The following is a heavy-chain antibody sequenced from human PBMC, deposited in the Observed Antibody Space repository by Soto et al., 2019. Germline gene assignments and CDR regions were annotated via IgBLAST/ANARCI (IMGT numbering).Heavy chain of an antibody. CDR1: GGSFSGYY. CDR2: INHSGST. V-gene: IGHV4-34*01. Sequence: SSETLSLTCAVYGGSFSGYYWSWIRQPPGKGLEWIGEINHSGSTNYNPSLKSRVTISVDTSKNQFSLKLSSVTAADTAVYYCARTRTAMVFPSQYNWFEPWGQGTLVTVSS. CDR3: ARTRTAMVFPSQYNWFEP. J-gene: IGHJ5*02. D-gene: IGHD5-18*01.